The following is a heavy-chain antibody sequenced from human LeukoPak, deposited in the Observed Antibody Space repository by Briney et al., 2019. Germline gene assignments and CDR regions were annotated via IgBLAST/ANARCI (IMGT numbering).Heavy chain of an antibody. CDR1: GFTFSSYA. V-gene: IGHV3-30*04. D-gene: IGHD3-22*01. Sequence: GGSLRLSCAASGFTFSSYAMHWVRQAPGKGLEWVAVISYDGSNKYYADSVKGRFTISRDNSKNTLYLQMNSLRAEDTAVYYCARDGRAGGYYYDSSGPEDYWGQGTLVTVSS. J-gene: IGHJ4*02. CDR3: ARDGRAGGYYYDSSGPEDY. CDR2: ISYDGSNK.